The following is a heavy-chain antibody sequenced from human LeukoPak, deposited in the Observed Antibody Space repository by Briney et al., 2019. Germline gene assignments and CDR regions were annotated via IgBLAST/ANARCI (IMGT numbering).Heavy chain of an antibody. CDR3: ARALEDYGDANYYYGMDV. D-gene: IGHD4-17*01. CDR1: GVTLSSYA. Sequence: SVKGSCKASGVTLSSYAISWVRQAPGQGLEWMGRIIPILGIANYAQKFQGRVTITADKSTSTAYMELSSLRSEDTAVYYCARALEDYGDANYYYGMDVWGQGTTVTVSS. V-gene: IGHV1-69*04. CDR2: IIPILGIA. J-gene: IGHJ6*02.